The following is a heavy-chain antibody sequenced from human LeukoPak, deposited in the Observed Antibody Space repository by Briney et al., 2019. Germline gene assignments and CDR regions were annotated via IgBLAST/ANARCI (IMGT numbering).Heavy chain of an antibody. D-gene: IGHD6-6*01. CDR2: IYYSGST. J-gene: IGHJ6*03. CDR3: ARWSGSVTARNYYYYMDV. V-gene: IGHV4-31*03. CDR1: GGSISSGGYY. Sequence: SETLSLTCTVSGGSISSGGYYWSWIRQHPGKGLEWIGYIYYSGSTYYNPSLKSRVTISVDTSKNQFSLKLSSVTAADTAVYYCARWSGSVTARNYYYYMDVWGEGTTVTVSS.